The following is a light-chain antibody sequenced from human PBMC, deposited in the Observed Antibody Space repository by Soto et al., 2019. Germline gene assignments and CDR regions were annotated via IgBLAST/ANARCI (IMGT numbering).Light chain of an antibody. CDR3: QQYSSLWT. Sequence: EILLAQSPGTLFLCPGERATLSCRTSQSVCNNYLAWYQQKPGKAPRLLIYGASSRATGIPDRLSGSGSGTDFTLSISRLEPEDFAVYYCQQYSSLWTFGQGTKVEIK. CDR2: GAS. J-gene: IGKJ1*01. CDR1: QSVCNNY. V-gene: IGKV3-20*01.